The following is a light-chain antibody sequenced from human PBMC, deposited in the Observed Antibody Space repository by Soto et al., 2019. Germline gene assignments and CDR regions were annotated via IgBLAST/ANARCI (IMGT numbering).Light chain of an antibody. J-gene: IGKJ4*01. CDR3: QQYNTYPLT. CDR1: QSISTW. Sequence: IQMTQSPSTLSASVGDRVTITCRASQSISTWLAWYQQKPGKAPKLLIYKASSLESGVPSRFSGSGSGTEFTLTISSLQPDDFATYYCQQYNTYPLTFGGGTTLEIK. CDR2: KAS. V-gene: IGKV1-5*03.